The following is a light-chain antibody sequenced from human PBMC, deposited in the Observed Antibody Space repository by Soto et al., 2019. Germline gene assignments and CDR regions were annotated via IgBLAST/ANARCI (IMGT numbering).Light chain of an antibody. CDR3: QQYGSSPPIT. V-gene: IGKV3-20*01. CDR2: GAS. Sequence: EIVLTQSPGTLSLSPGERATLSCRASQSVSSSYLAWYQRKPGQAPRLLIYGASSRATGIPDRFSGSGSGTDFTLTISRLEPEDFAVYYCQQYGSSPPITFGQGTRLGIK. J-gene: IGKJ5*01. CDR1: QSVSSSY.